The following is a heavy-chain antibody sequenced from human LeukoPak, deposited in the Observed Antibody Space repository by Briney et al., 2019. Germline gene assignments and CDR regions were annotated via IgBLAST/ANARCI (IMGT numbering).Heavy chain of an antibody. CDR1: GFTFSNYW. CDR2: IKQDGSEK. Sequence: PGGSLRLSCAASGFTFSNYWMSWVRQAPGKGLEWVANIKQDGSEKYYVDSVKGRFTISRDNAKNSLYLQMNSLRAEDTAAYYCARFADYYYMDVWGKGTTVTVSS. V-gene: IGHV3-7*01. CDR3: ARFADYYYMDV. J-gene: IGHJ6*03.